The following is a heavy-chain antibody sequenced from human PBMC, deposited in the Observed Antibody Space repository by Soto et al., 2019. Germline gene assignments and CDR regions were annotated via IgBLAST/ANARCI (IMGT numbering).Heavy chain of an antibody. Sequence: GGSLRLACAVPRFTIGDYGMSWVRQAPGKGLEWVSGISGSGGNTYNADSVKGRFTISRDNAKNTLYLDMISLRAEDTAVYYCAKGLSIAAAGTFDYWGQGTLVTVSS. CDR1: RFTIGDYG. CDR2: ISGSGGNT. D-gene: IGHD6-13*01. J-gene: IGHJ4*02. CDR3: AKGLSIAAAGTFDY. V-gene: IGHV3-23*01.